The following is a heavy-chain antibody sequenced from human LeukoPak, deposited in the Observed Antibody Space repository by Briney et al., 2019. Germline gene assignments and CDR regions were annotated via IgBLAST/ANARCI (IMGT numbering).Heavy chain of an antibody. CDR2: IKQDGSEK. Sequence: GGSLRLSCAASGFTFSSYWMSWVRQTPGKGLEWVANIKQDGSEKYYVDSVKGRFTISRDNAKNSLYLQMNSLRAEDTAVYYCARIVSILTGYPRPHYYYYMDVWGKGTTVTVSS. J-gene: IGHJ6*03. V-gene: IGHV3-7*01. D-gene: IGHD3-9*01. CDR3: ARIVSILTGYPRPHYYYYMDV. CDR1: GFTFSSYW.